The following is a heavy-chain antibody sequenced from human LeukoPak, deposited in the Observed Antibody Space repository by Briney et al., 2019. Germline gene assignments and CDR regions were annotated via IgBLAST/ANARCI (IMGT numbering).Heavy chain of an antibody. CDR3: ETAYDILTGYHAFDI. CDR1: GGSISSYY. Sequence: SETLSLTCTVSGGSISSYYWSWIRQPPGKGLEWIGYIYYSGSTNYNPSLKSRVTISVDTSKNQFSLKLSSVTAADTAVYYCETAYDILTGYHAFDIWGQGTMVTVSS. J-gene: IGHJ3*02. V-gene: IGHV4-59*08. CDR2: IYYSGST. D-gene: IGHD3-9*01.